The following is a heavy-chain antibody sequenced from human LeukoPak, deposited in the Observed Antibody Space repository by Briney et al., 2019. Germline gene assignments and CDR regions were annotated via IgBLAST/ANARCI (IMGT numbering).Heavy chain of an antibody. Sequence: GGSLRLSCAASGFTFSGYWMSWVRQAPGKGLEWVANIKQDGSEKYYVDSVKGRFTISRDNAKNSLYLQMNSLRAKDTAVYYCARDYYDSSGLKAYYFDYWGQGTLVTVSS. V-gene: IGHV3-7*03. CDR1: GFTFSGYW. D-gene: IGHD3-22*01. CDR2: IKQDGSEK. CDR3: ARDYYDSSGLKAYYFDY. J-gene: IGHJ4*02.